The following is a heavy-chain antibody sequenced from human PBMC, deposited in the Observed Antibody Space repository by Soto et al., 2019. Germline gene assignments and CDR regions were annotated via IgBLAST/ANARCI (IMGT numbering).Heavy chain of an antibody. J-gene: IGHJ3*01. V-gene: IGHV3-9*01. Sequence: EVQLVESGGGLVQPGKSLRLSCAASGFTFDDYAMHWVRQAPGKGLEWVAGVSWHSVECSYADSVKGRFTISRDNAKNSLGLQMNGLGADDSALYYCVKDSLVGVTIVGKDGFDVWCHGTMVTVS. CDR1: GFTFDDYA. D-gene: IGHD1-26*01. CDR3: VKDSLVGVTIVGKDGFDV. CDR2: VSWHSVEC.